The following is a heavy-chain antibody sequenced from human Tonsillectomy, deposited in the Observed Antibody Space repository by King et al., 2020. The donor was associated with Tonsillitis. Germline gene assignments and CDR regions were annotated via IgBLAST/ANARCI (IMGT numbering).Heavy chain of an antibody. Sequence: VQLVESGAEVKKPGSSVKVSCNAAGGTFSSYAISWVRQAPGQGLEWLGGIIPIFGTANYAEKFQGRVKITADESTSTSYMELSSQRSEDMAVYYCAREPLCGGDCFLGFDIWGQGTMVTVSS. CDR2: IIPIFGTA. J-gene: IGHJ3*02. V-gene: IGHV1-69*01. CDR1: GGTFSSYA. CDR3: AREPLCGGDCFLGFDI. D-gene: IGHD2-21*02.